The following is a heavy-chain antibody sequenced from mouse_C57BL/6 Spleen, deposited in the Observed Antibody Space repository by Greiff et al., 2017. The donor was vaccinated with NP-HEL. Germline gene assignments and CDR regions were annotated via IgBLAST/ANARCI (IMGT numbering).Heavy chain of an antibody. CDR2: IYPGDGDT. CDR3: ARPLYYGSSQFAY. CDR1: GYAFSSYW. V-gene: IGHV1-80*01. J-gene: IGHJ3*01. D-gene: IGHD1-1*01. Sequence: QVQLQQSGAELVKPGASVKISCKASGYAFSSYWMNWVKQRPGKGLEWIGQIYPGDGDTNYNGKFKGKATLTADKSSSTAYMQLSSLTSEDSAVYFCARPLYYGSSQFAYWGQGTLVTVSA.